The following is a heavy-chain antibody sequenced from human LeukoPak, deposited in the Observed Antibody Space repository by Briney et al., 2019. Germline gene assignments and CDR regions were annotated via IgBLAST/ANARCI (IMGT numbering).Heavy chain of an antibody. Sequence: GGSLRLSCAASVFSFSSYSMNWVRQAPGRGLEWISYISSGSRTIFYADSVKGRFTVSRDNAKNSLYLLMNSLRADDTAVYYCARESITGDRDFDYWGQGTLITVSS. CDR1: VFSFSSYS. CDR2: ISSGSRTI. J-gene: IGHJ4*02. D-gene: IGHD7-27*01. V-gene: IGHV3-48*01. CDR3: ARESITGDRDFDY.